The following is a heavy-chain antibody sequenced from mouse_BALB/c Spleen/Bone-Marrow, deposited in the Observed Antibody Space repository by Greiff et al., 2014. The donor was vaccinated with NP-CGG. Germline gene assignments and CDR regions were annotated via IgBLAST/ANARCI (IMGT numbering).Heavy chain of an antibody. V-gene: IGHV1-74*04. J-gene: IGHJ3*01. Sequence: VQLQESGAELVRSGASVKLSCKASGYSFTIYWMNWVKQRPGQGLEWIGMIHPSDIETRLNQKFKDKATLTVDKSSNTAYMQLSSPTSEDSAVYYCARGEITAFAYWGQGTLVAVSA. D-gene: IGHD2-4*01. CDR2: IHPSDIET. CDR3: ARGEITAFAY. CDR1: GYSFTIYW.